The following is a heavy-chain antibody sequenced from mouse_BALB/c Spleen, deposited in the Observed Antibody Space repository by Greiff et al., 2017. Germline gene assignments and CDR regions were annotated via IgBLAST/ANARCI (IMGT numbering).Heavy chain of an antibody. D-gene: IGHD2-3*01. CDR2: INPYNDGT. J-gene: IGHJ2*01. Sequence: VQLKQSGPELVKPGASVKMSCKASGYTFTSYVMHWVKQKPGQGLEWIGYINPYNDGTKYNEKFKGKATLTSDKSSSTAYMELSSLTSEDSAVYYCAREGDGYPYYFDYWGQGTTLTVSS. V-gene: IGHV1-14*01. CDR1: GYTFTSYV. CDR3: AREGDGYPYYFDY.